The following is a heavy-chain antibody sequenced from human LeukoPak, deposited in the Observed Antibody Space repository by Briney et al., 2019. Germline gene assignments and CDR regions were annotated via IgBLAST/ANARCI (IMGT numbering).Heavy chain of an antibody. Sequence: SETLSLTCAVSVYSISSGYYWGWIRQPPGKGLDWLGIIYHSGSTYYNPSLKSRVTISVDTSKNQFSLKLSSVTAADTAVYYCARTGLYGSGSYDYWGQGTLVTVAS. J-gene: IGHJ4*02. CDR2: IYHSGST. CDR1: VYSISSGYY. CDR3: ARTGLYGSGSYDY. D-gene: IGHD3-10*01. V-gene: IGHV4-38-2*01.